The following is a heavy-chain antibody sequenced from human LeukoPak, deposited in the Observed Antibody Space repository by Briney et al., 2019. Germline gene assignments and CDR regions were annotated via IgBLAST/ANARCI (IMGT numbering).Heavy chain of an antibody. D-gene: IGHD3-10*01. V-gene: IGHV4-30-4*01. CDR1: GASISSGDYF. CDR3: ARGYGSGWVDY. CDR2: IYYSGST. J-gene: IGHJ4*02. Sequence: SETLSLTCTVSGASISSGDYFWSWIRQPPGKGLEWIGYIYYSGSTYYNPSLKSRFTISVDTSKNQFSLKLSSVTAADTAVYYCARGYGSGWVDYWGQGTLVTVSS.